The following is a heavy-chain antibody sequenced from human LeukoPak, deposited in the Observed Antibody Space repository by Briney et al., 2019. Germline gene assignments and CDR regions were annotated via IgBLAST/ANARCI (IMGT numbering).Heavy chain of an antibody. Sequence: GGSLRLSCAASGFTFSSYGMHWVRQAPGKGLEWVAVISYDGSNKYYADSVKGRFTISRDNAKSTLYLQMNSLRAEDTAVYYCARDLSYGMDVWGQGTTVTVSS. J-gene: IGHJ6*02. CDR3: ARDLSYGMDV. CDR1: GFTFSSYG. V-gene: IGHV3-30*03. CDR2: ISYDGSNK.